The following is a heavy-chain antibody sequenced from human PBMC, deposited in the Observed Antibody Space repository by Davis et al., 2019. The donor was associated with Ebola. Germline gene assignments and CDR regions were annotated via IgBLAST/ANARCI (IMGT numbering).Heavy chain of an antibody. CDR1: GGSVGSDY. Sequence: SETLSLTCSVSGGSVGSDYWSWIRQSPGKGLEWIAFISNGGRTIYNPSLRGRVTISVDTSKNQFSLKLSSVTAADTAVYYCATNLYSGSFLDYWGQGTLVTVSS. CDR2: ISNGGRT. CDR3: ATNLYSGSFLDY. D-gene: IGHD1-26*01. J-gene: IGHJ4*02. V-gene: IGHV4-59*08.